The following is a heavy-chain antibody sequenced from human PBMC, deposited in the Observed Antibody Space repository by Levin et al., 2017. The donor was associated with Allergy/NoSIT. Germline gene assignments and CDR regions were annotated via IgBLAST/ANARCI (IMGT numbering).Heavy chain of an antibody. V-gene: IGHV3-23*01. CDR2: VSAGGGAT. Sequence: GESLKISCAASGFTFSIYVMTWVRQAPGKGLEWVSGVSAGGGATYYADSVRGRFTISRDNSKNMVYLQMNSLSAEDTAIYYCVKVLWTGLYFDYWGQGILVTVSS. J-gene: IGHJ4*02. CDR1: GFTFSIYV. D-gene: IGHD1-1*01. CDR3: VKVLWTGLYFDY.